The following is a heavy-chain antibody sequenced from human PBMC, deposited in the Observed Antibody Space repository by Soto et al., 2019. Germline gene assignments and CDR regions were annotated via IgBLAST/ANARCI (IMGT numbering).Heavy chain of an antibody. J-gene: IGHJ4*02. D-gene: IGHD1-1*01. CDR3: VRGPYNYNSRYFDY. Sequence: SETLSLTCTVSGGSFSGYFWTWIRQPPGKGLEWLAEINHSGITNYNPSVESRVSMSVDTSKNQFSLRLYSVTAADTAVYYCVRGPYNYNSRYFDYWGQGTLVTVTS. CDR1: GGSFSGYF. V-gene: IGHV4-34*01. CDR2: INHSGIT.